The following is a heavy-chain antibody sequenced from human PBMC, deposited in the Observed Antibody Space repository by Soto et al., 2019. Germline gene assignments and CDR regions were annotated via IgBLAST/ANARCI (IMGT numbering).Heavy chain of an antibody. D-gene: IGHD2-2*01. Sequence: SETLSLTCSVSGGSISSNSWSWIRQPPGKGLEWIGYISYSESTNYNLSLMSRLTISIDTSKNQFSLKLSSVTAADTAVYYCVRAAVVVPAAAPGYFDCWGQGTLVTVSS. CDR1: GGSISSNS. J-gene: IGHJ4*02. V-gene: IGHV4-59*13. CDR3: VRAAVVVPAAAPGYFDC. CDR2: ISYSEST.